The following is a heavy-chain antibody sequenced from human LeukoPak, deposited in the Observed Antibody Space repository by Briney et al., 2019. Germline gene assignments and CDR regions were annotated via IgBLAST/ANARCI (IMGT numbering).Heavy chain of an antibody. V-gene: IGHV3-30*12. CDR2: IGHDGSNR. D-gene: IGHD6-13*01. CDR3: ARGAPWYRTGWYPY. Sequence: GGSLRLSCAASGFIFSRFGMHWVRQAPGKELQWVAVIGHDGSNRYYADSVKGRFTISRDNSKNTLYLQMNSLRGEDTAVYFCARGAPWYRTGWYPYWGQGTLVTVSS. J-gene: IGHJ4*02. CDR1: GFIFSRFG.